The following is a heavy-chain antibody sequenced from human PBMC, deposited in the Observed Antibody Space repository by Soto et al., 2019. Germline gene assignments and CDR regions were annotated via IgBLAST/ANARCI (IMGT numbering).Heavy chain of an antibody. CDR2: IYFRGNT. CDR3: AREGGSYDSGGYLIRGAFDS. Sequence: SETLSLTCSVSGDSISRIDYYWTWIRQHPEKGLEWIGNIYFRGNTYYSPSLESRLTISVDTSKNQFSLKLTSVTAADTAVYYCAREGGSYDSGGYLIRGAFDSWGQGTMVTVSS. D-gene: IGHD3-22*01. CDR1: GDSISRIDYY. J-gene: IGHJ3*02. V-gene: IGHV4-31*03.